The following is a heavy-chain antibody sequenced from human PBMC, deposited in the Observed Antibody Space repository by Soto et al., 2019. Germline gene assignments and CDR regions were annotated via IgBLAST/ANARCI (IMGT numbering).Heavy chain of an antibody. CDR2: ISAGGATT. V-gene: IGHV3-23*04. CDR3: AKDRGGTGWPFDH. D-gene: IGHD6-19*01. Sequence: EVLLVESGGGLVQPGGSLRLSCTPSGFTFGNFAMSWVRQAPGKGLEWVSSISAGGATTYYADSVKGRVTMSRDNSKNTLSLQMISLRAEDSAVYYCAKDRGGTGWPFDHWGQGTLVTVSS. CDR1: GFTFGNFA. J-gene: IGHJ4*02.